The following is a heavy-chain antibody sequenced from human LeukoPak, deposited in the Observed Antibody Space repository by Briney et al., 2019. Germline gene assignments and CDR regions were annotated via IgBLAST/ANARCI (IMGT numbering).Heavy chain of an antibody. CDR3: AKTSLSDPSGHYYYMDV. CDR2: IRFDGTSE. J-gene: IGHJ6*03. Sequence: PGGSLRLSCAASRFTFSSYSMNWVRQAPGRGLEWVAFIRFDGTSEFYADSVKARFTISRDNSQNTVSLQLNDLRIEDTALYYCAKTSLSDPSGHYYYMDVWGKGTTVTVSS. D-gene: IGHD3-3*01. V-gene: IGHV3-30*02. CDR1: RFTFSSYS.